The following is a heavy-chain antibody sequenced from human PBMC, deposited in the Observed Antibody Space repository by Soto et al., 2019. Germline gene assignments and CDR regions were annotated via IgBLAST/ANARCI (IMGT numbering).Heavy chain of an antibody. CDR2: IYYSGST. CDR3: ARAAVGYYGMDV. J-gene: IGHJ6*02. CDR1: GGSISSSSYY. Sequence: SETLSLTCTVSGGSISSSSYYWGWIRQPPGRGLEWIGSIYYSGSTYYNPSLRSRVTISVDTSKNQFSLKLSSVTAADTAVYYCARAAVGYYGMDVWGQGTTVTVSS. V-gene: IGHV4-39*01. D-gene: IGHD6-19*01.